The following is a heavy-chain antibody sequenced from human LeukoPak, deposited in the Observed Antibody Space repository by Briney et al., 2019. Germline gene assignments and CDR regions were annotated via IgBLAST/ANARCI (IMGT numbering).Heavy chain of an antibody. V-gene: IGHV1-2*02. D-gene: IGHD3-22*01. CDR2: IHPNSGGT. J-gene: IGHJ5*02. Sequence: ASVTVSYTASGYTFTGYYMHWVRQAPGQGLEWMGWIHPNSGGTKYAQRFQGRVTVTSDTSISTVYMELSRLRTDYTAVYYCARWGKYYYHSSGYYHWGQGTLVSASS. CDR3: ARWGKYYYHSSGYYH. CDR1: GYTFTGYY.